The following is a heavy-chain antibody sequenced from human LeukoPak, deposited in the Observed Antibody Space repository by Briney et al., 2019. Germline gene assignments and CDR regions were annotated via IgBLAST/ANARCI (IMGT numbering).Heavy chain of an antibody. CDR3: AKAGSYGPYNWFDP. Sequence: GGSLRLSCAASGFTFSSYAMSWVRQAPGKGLEWVSAISGSGGRTYYADSVKGRFTLSRDNSKNTLYLQMNSLRAEDTAVYYCAKAGSYGPYNWFDPWGQGTLVTVSS. D-gene: IGHD1-26*01. J-gene: IGHJ5*02. CDR1: GFTFSSYA. V-gene: IGHV3-23*01. CDR2: ISGSGGRT.